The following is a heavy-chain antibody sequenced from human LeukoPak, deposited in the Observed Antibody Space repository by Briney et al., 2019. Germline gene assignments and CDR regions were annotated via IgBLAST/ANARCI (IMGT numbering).Heavy chain of an antibody. D-gene: IGHD5-12*01. V-gene: IGHV5-51*01. CDR3: ARGPHIVATSPNYFDY. Sequence: GESLKISCKGSGYSFTSYWIGWVRQMPGKGLEWMGIIYPGDSDTRYSPSFQGQVTISADKSISTAYLQWSSLKASDTAMYYCARGPHIVATSPNYFDYWGQGTLVTVSS. CDR2: IYPGDSDT. CDR1: GYSFTSYW. J-gene: IGHJ4*02.